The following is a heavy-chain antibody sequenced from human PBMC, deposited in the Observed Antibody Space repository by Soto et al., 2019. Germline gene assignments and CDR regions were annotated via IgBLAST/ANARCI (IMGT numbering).Heavy chain of an antibody. CDR3: ASDKIAGLFDY. J-gene: IGHJ4*02. CDR1: GGSFSGYY. D-gene: IGHD2-21*01. Sequence: QVQLQQWGAGLLKPSETLSLTCAVSGGSFSGYYWTWIRQPPGTGLEWIGEINHSGSANYNPSLNSRVTIPVDTSKTQFSLRLTSVTAADTAVYYCASDKIAGLFDYWGQGTLVTVSS. V-gene: IGHV4-34*01. CDR2: INHSGSA.